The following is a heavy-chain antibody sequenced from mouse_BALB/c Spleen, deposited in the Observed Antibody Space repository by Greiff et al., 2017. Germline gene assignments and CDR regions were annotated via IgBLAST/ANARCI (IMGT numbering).Heavy chain of an antibody. Sequence: QVQLKESGAELMKPGASVKISCKATGYTFSSYWIEWVKQRPGHGLEWIGEILPGSGSTNYNEKFKGKATFTADTSSNTAYMQLSSLTSEDSAVYCGAGGDYDYPYWGQGTTLTVSS. CDR2: ILPGSGST. J-gene: IGHJ2*01. V-gene: IGHV1-9*01. D-gene: IGHD2-4*01. CDR3: AGGDYDYPY. CDR1: GYTFSSYW.